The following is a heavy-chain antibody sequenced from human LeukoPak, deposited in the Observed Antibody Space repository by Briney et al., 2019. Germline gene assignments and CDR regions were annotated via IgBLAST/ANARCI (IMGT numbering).Heavy chain of an antibody. CDR3: ARDYYDSSGYYYPLHFDY. V-gene: IGHV1-2*02. J-gene: IGHJ4*02. Sequence: ASVKVSCKASGYTFTGYHMHWVRQAPGQGLEWMGWINPNSGGTNYAQKFQGRVTMTRDTSISTAYMELSRLRSDDTAVYYCARDYYDSSGYYYPLHFDYWGQGTLVTVSS. D-gene: IGHD3-22*01. CDR1: GYTFTGYH. CDR2: INPNSGGT.